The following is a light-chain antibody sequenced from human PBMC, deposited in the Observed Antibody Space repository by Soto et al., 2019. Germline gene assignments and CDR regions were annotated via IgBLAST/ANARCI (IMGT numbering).Light chain of an antibody. Sequence: DIVMTQSPPSLPVTPGEPASISCRSSQSLLHSNGYNYLDWYLQKPGQSPQLLIYLGSNRASGVPDRFNGSGSGTDFTLKISRVEAEDVGVYYCMQALQIFYTFGQGTKLEIK. V-gene: IGKV2-28*01. CDR3: MQALQIFYT. CDR2: LGS. J-gene: IGKJ2*01. CDR1: QSLLHSNGYNY.